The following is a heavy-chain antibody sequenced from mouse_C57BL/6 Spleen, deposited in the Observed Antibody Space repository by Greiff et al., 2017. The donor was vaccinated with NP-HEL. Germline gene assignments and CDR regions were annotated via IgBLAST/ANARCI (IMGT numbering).Heavy chain of an antibody. CDR3: ASDTTVHFDY. V-gene: IGHV14-3*01. CDR2: IDPANGNT. Sequence: VQLKESVAELVRPGASVKLSCTASGFNIKNTYMHWVKQRPEQGLEWIGRIDPANGNTKYAPKFQGKATITADTSYNTAYLQLSSLTSVDTSIFYCASDTTVHFDYWGQGTTLTVSS. CDR1: GFNIKNTY. D-gene: IGHD1-1*01. J-gene: IGHJ2*01.